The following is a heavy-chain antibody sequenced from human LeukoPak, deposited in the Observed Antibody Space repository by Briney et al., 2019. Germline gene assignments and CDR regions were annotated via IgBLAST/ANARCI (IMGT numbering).Heavy chain of an antibody. Sequence: ASVKVSCKASGYTFTSYGISWVRQAPGQGLEWMGWISAYNGNTSYAQKLQGRVTMTTDTSTSTAYMELRSLRSDDTAVYYCARDGKIRGGGYSYGYSDYWGQGTLVTVSS. CDR2: ISAYNGNT. CDR1: GYTFTSYG. J-gene: IGHJ4*02. CDR3: ARDGKIRGGGYSYGYSDY. D-gene: IGHD5-18*01. V-gene: IGHV1-18*04.